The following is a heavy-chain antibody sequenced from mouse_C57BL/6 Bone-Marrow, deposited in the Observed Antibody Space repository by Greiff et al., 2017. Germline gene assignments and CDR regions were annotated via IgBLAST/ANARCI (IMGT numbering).Heavy chain of an antibody. J-gene: IGHJ4*01. Sequence: QVQLQQPGAELVKPGASVKMSCKASGYTFTSYWITWVKQRPGQGLEWIGEIYPGSGSTNYNEKFKSKATLTVDTSSSTAYLQLSSLTSEDAAVDCCARDLTFYDAMDDWGQGTSVTVSS. D-gene: IGHD2-13*01. CDR3: ARDLTFYDAMDD. V-gene: IGHV1-55*01. CDR1: GYTFTSYW. CDR2: IYPGSGST.